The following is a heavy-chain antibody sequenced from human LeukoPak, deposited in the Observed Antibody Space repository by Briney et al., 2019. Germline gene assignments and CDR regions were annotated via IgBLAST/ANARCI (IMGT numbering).Heavy chain of an antibody. V-gene: IGHV3-30*02. Sequence: GGSLRLSCAASEFTFSSYGMHWVRQAPGKGLEWVAFIRYDGSNKYYADSVKGRFTISRDNSKNTLYLQMNSLRAEDTAVYYCAKGKDDSSGWYFFYWGQGTLVTVSS. J-gene: IGHJ4*02. D-gene: IGHD6-19*01. CDR1: EFTFSSYG. CDR2: IRYDGSNK. CDR3: AKGKDDSSGWYFFY.